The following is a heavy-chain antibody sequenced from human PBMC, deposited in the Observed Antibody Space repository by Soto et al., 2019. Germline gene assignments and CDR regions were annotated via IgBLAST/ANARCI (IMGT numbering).Heavy chain of an antibody. CDR1: GYTFTSND. V-gene: IGHV1-8*01. D-gene: IGHD5-12*01. Sequence: ASVNVSCKASGYTFTSNDINWVRQATGQGLEWMGWMNPNSGNTGYAQKFQGRVTMTRDTSISTAYMELSSLRSEDTAVYYCARHGGYDSNYYYGMDVWGQGTTVTVSS. CDR2: MNPNSGNT. CDR3: ARHGGYDSNYYYGMDV. J-gene: IGHJ6*02.